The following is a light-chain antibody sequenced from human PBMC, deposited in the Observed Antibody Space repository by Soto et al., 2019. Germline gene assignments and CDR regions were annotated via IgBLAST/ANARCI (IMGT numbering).Light chain of an antibody. CDR3: QHTYSSPRT. Sequence: DIQMTQSPSSLSASVGDRVTITCRASQSITKYLNWYRQKPGKAPELLIYCAATLQSGVPSRFIGSGSGTEFTLTISSLQPEDFATYYCQHTYSSPRTFGQGTKVDIK. CDR2: CAA. J-gene: IGKJ1*01. V-gene: IGKV1-39*01. CDR1: QSITKY.